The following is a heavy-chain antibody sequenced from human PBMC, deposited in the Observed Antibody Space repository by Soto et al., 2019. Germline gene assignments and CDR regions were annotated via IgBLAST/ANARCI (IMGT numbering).Heavy chain of an antibody. Sequence: SLKISCKGSGYSFTSYWIGWVRHMPGKGLEWMGIIYPGDSDTRYSPSFQGQVTISADKSISTAYLQWSSLKASDTAMYYCARHFPNDFWSGYYFDYWGQGTLVTVSS. D-gene: IGHD3-3*01. CDR3: ARHFPNDFWSGYYFDY. CDR2: IYPGDSDT. CDR1: GYSFTSYW. V-gene: IGHV5-51*01. J-gene: IGHJ4*02.